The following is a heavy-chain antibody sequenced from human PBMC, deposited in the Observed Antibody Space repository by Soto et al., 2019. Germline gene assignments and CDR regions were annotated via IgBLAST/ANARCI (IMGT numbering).Heavy chain of an antibody. V-gene: IGHV3-30-3*01. Sequence: QVQLVESGGGVVQPGRSLRLSCAASGFTFSSYAMHWVRQAPGKGLEWVAVILSDGSNKWYVDSVKGRFTISRDNSKNTLYLQMNCLRAEDTAVYYCARDVLQEDVWGQGTTVTVSS. CDR1: GFTFSSYA. J-gene: IGHJ6*02. CDR2: ILSDGSNK. CDR3: ARDVLQEDV.